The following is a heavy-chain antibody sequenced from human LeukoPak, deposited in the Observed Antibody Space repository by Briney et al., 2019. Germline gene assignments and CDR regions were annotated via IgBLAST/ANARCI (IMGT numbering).Heavy chain of an antibody. Sequence: GGSLRLSCAASGFTVSSNYMSWVRQAPGKGLEWVSVIYSGGSTYYADSVKGRFTISRDNSKNTLYLQMNSLRAEDTAVYYCARAYSSSWYYFDYWGQGTLVTVSS. V-gene: IGHV3-53*01. D-gene: IGHD6-13*01. J-gene: IGHJ4*02. CDR3: ARAYSSSWYYFDY. CDR1: GFTVSSNY. CDR2: IYSGGST.